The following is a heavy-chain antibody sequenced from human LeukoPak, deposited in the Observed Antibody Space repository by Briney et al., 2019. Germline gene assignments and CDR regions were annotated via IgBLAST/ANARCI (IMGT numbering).Heavy chain of an antibody. CDR1: GFTFSSYG. V-gene: IGHV3-33*01. CDR2: IWYDGSNK. D-gene: IGHD2/OR15-2a*01. Sequence: GGSLRLSCAASGFTFSSYGMHWVRQAPGKGLEWVALIWYDGSNKYYADSVKGRLTISRDNSKNTLYLRMNSLRAEDTAVYYCAREGPRGNSQFDYWGQGTLVTVSS. J-gene: IGHJ4*02. CDR3: AREGPRGNSQFDY.